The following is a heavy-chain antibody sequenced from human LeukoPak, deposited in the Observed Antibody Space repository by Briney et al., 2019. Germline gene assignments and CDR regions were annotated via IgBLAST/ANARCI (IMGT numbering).Heavy chain of an antibody. Sequence: ASVKVSCKASGYTFTGYYMHWVRQAPGQGLEWMGWINPNSGGTNYAQKFQGRVTMTRDTSISTAYMELSRLRSDDTAVYYCARVGSSSSGYYYMDVWGKGTTVTVSS. CDR2: INPNSGGT. CDR3: ARVGSSSSGYYYMDV. V-gene: IGHV1-2*02. CDR1: GYTFTGYY. J-gene: IGHJ6*03. D-gene: IGHD6-6*01.